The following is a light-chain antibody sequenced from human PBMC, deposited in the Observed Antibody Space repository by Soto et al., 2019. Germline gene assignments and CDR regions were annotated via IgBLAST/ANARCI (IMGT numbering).Light chain of an antibody. Sequence: EIVMTQSPATLSVSPGETASLSCRASHSAGNFLAWYQQKPGQAPRLLIYYISTRATGIPARFSGSGSGTEFTLTINSLQSEDSAVYYCQQHNQWPITFGQGTRLEIK. CDR3: QQHNQWPIT. CDR1: HSAGNF. V-gene: IGKV3D-15*01. J-gene: IGKJ5*01. CDR2: YIS.